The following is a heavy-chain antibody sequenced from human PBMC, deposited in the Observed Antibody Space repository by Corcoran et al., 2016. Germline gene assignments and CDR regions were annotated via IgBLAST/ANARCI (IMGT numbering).Heavy chain of an antibody. CDR2: IYYSGST. J-gene: IGHJ6*02. CDR1: GGSISSSSYY. V-gene: IGHV4-39*07. Sequence: QLQLQESGPGLVKPSETLSLTCTVSGGSISSSSYYWGWIRQPPGKGLEWIGSIYYSGSTYYNPSLKSRVTISVDTSKNQFSLKLSSVTAADTAVYYCARDARPVRGVIKANYYYYYGMDVWGQGTTVTVSS. CDR3: ARDARPVRGVIKANYYYYYGMDV. D-gene: IGHD3-10*01.